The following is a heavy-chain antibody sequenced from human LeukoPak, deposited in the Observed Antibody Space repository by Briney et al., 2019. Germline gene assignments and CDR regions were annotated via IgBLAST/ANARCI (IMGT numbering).Heavy chain of an antibody. CDR2: MYYSSTT. Sequence: SETLSLTCTVSGGSISSDYWSWIRQPPGKGLEGIGYMYYSSTTSYNTSLSSRVAMSIDTSKSQFSLRVNSVTAADTAVYYCARLIVGCTDGVCYKGHLYWGQGTLVTVSS. J-gene: IGHJ4*02. CDR3: ARLIVGCTDGVCYKGHLY. V-gene: IGHV4-59*12. CDR1: GGSISSDY. D-gene: IGHD2-8*01.